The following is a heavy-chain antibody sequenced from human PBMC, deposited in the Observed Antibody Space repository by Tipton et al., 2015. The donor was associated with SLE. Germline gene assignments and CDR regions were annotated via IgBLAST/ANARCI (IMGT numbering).Heavy chain of an antibody. CDR3: ARGNRLAARQIDS. J-gene: IGHJ4*02. CDR2: IYHTENT. V-gene: IGHV4-31*03. Sequence: TLSLTCNVSGVSISSGGNYWMWIRQHPGKGQEWIGYIYHTENTYYNPSLKSRVAISVDMSKKQFSLKVMSVTAADTAVYYCARGNRLAARQIDSWGRGTLVTVSS. D-gene: IGHD6-6*01. CDR1: GVSISSGGNY.